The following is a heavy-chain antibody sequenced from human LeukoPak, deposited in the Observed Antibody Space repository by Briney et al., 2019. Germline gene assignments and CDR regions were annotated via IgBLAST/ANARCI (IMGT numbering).Heavy chain of an antibody. V-gene: IGHV1-24*01. D-gene: IGHD6-19*01. J-gene: IGHJ4*02. CDR1: GYTLTELS. Sequence: GASVKVSCKVSGYTLTELSMHWVRQAPGKGLEWMGGFDPEDGETIYAQKFQGRVTMTEDTSTDTAYMELSSPRSEDTAVYYCATAYSGWYDPFDYWGQGTLVTVSS. CDR3: ATAYSGWYDPFDY. CDR2: FDPEDGET.